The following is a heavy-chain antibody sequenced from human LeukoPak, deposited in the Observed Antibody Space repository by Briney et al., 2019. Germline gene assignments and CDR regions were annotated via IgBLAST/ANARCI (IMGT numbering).Heavy chain of an antibody. CDR2: INPNSGGT. CDR1: GYTFTDYY. CDR3: ARDREQQLALGAFDI. J-gene: IGHJ3*02. D-gene: IGHD6-13*01. V-gene: IGHV1-2*02. Sequence: GASVKVSCKASGYTFTDYYMHWVRQAPGQGLERMGWINPNSGGTNYAQKFQGRVTMTRDTSISTAYMELSRLRSDDTAVYYCARDREQQLALGAFDIWGQGTMVTVSS.